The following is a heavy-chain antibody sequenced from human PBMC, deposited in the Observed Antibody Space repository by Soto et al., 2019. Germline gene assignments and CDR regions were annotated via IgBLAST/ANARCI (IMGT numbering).Heavy chain of an antibody. J-gene: IGHJ6*02. CDR3: AKSEVVGYGMDV. D-gene: IGHD2-2*01. CDR1: GFTFSSYG. CDR2: ISYDGSNK. V-gene: IGHV3-30*18. Sequence: QVQLVESGGGVVQPGRSLRLSCAASGFTFSSYGMHWVRQAPGKGLEWVAVISYDGSNKYYADSVKGRFTISRDNSKNTLYLQMNSLRAEDTAVYYCAKSEVVGYGMDVWGQGTTVTVSS.